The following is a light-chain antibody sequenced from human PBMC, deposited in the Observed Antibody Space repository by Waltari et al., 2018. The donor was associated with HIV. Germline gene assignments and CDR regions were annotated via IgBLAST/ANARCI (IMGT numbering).Light chain of an antibody. Sequence: QSALTKPPSVSGSLGQSVTISCTGTTSDVGNYNSVSWYQQPPSSAPTLMIYEVSNRPSGVPLRVSGSKSGNTASLTISGLQAEDEADYYCSSYTSSNTFVVFGGGTKLTVL. CDR1: TSDVGNYNS. V-gene: IGLV2-18*02. CDR3: SSYTSSNTFVV. J-gene: IGLJ2*01. CDR2: EVS.